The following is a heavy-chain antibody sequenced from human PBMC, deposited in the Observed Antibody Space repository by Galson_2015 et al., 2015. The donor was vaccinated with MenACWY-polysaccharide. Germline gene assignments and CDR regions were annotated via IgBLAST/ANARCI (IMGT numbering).Heavy chain of an antibody. V-gene: IGHV3-15*01. Sequence: SLRLSCAASGFTFSNVWMSWVRQVPGKGLEWVGRIKSKANGGTIDYAAPVKGRFTISRDDSKDTLYLQMNSLKTEDTAVYYCAIEVRVEYWGQGTLVTVSS. CDR1: GFTFSNVW. D-gene: IGHD5-24*01. CDR3: AIEVRVEY. J-gene: IGHJ4*02. CDR2: IKSKANGGTI.